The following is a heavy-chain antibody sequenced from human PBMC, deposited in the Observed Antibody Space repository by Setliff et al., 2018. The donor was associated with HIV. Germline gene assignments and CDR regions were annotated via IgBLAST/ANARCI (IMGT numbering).Heavy chain of an antibody. CDR3: ARDCTAGYHYDYGY. D-gene: IGHD3-16*01. CDR2: VNPSGGST. V-gene: IGHV1-46*01. CDR1: GYTFTSYA. J-gene: IGHJ4*02. Sequence: ASVKVSCKASGYTFTSYAIHWVRQAPGQGLEWLGMVNPSGGSTAYAQKFQGRVTMTRDTSTNTVYMDLSGLRSDDTAVYYCARDCTAGYHYDYGYWGQGTLVTVSS.